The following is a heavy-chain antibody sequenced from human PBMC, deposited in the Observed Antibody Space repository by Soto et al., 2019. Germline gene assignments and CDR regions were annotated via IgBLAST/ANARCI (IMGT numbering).Heavy chain of an antibody. D-gene: IGHD2-15*01. V-gene: IGHV1-18*04. CDR3: ARDQYCSGGSCYSTARGYYGMDV. J-gene: IGHJ6*02. CDR1: GYTFTSYG. Sequence: ASVKVSCKASGYTFTSYGISWVRQAPGQGLEWMGWISAYNGNTNYAQKLQGRVTMTTDTSTSTAYMELRSLRSDDTAVYYCARDQYCSGGSCYSTARGYYGMDVWGQGTTVTVS. CDR2: ISAYNGNT.